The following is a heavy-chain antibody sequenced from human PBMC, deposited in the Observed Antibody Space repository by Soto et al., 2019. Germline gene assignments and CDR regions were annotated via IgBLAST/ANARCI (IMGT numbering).Heavy chain of an antibody. CDR1: GGSISSYY. V-gene: IGHV4-59*01. CDR2: IYYSGST. Sequence: QVQLQESGPGLVKPSETLSLTCTVSGGSISSYYWSWIRQPPGKGLEWIGYIYYSGSTNYNPSLKSRVTISVDTPKNQFSLKLSSVTAADTAVYYCARRQYGGYEIDPWGQGTLVTVSS. D-gene: IGHD5-12*01. CDR3: ARRQYGGYEIDP. J-gene: IGHJ5*02.